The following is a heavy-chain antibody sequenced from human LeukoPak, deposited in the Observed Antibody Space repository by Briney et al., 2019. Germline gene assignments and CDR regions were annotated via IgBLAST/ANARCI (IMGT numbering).Heavy chain of an antibody. CDR1: GFTFKLYW. CDR2: INDDGSDT. CDR3: VRGGPSTWS. J-gene: IGHJ5*02. D-gene: IGHD2-15*01. V-gene: IGHV3-74*01. Sequence: GGSLRLSCAASGFTFKLYWMHWVRQVPGKRPVWVSRINDDGSDTIYADSVKGRFTISRDDAKNMLFLQMNSLRAEDTAVYYCVRGGPSTWSWGQGTLVTVSS.